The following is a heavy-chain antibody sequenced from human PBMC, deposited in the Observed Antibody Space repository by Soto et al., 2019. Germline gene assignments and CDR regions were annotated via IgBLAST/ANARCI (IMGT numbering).Heavy chain of an antibody. CDR1: GGTFSSYA. D-gene: IGHD2-2*01. Sequence: SVKVSCKASGGTFSSYAISWVRQAPGQGLEWMGGIIPIFGTANYAQKFQGRVTITADESTSTAYMELSSLRSEDTAVYYCARAGCSSTSCSLFHNWFDPWGQGTLVTV. V-gene: IGHV1-69*13. CDR3: ARAGCSSTSCSLFHNWFDP. CDR2: IIPIFGTA. J-gene: IGHJ5*02.